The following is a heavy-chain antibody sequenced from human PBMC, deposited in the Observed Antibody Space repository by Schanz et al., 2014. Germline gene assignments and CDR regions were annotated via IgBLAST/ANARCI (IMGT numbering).Heavy chain of an antibody. Sequence: QVQLQESGPGLVKSSETLSLTCTVSGGSISSFYWGWIRQPAGKGLEWIGRIYTSGSTNYNPSLKSRVTMSLDTSKNQFSLKLGSVTAADTAVYYCARGRVVPAAPEFDYWGQGILVTVSS. V-gene: IGHV4-4*07. CDR1: GGSISSFY. CDR3: ARGRVVPAAPEFDY. CDR2: IYTSGST. J-gene: IGHJ4*02. D-gene: IGHD2-2*01.